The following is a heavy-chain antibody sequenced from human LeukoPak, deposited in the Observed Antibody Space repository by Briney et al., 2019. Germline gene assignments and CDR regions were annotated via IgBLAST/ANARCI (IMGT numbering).Heavy chain of an antibody. CDR1: GGSFSGYY. CDR3: ARLGIEGDYYYYGMDV. D-gene: IGHD2-21*01. J-gene: IGHJ6*02. V-gene: IGHV4-34*01. Sequence: SETLSLTCAVFGGSFSGYYWSWIRQPPGKGLEWIGEINHSGSTNYNPSLKSRVTISVDTSKNQFSLKLSSVTAADTAVYYCARLGIEGDYYYYGMDVWGQGTTVTVSS. CDR2: INHSGST.